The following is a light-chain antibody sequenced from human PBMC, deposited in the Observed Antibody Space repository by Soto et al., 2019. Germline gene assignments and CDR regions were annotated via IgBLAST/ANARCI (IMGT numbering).Light chain of an antibody. Sequence: EIVFTQSPGTLSLSPGERATLSCRASQSVSSSYLAWYQQKPGQAHRLLIYGASRRATGVPTRISGTASGTEFTLTISSLQSEDFAVYYCQQYNSYSSGPFGQGTKVDIK. CDR2: GAS. V-gene: IGKV3-20*01. J-gene: IGKJ1*01. CDR3: QQYNSYSSGP. CDR1: QSVSSSY.